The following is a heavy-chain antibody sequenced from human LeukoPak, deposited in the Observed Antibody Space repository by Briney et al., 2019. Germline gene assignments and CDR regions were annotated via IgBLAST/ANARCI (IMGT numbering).Heavy chain of an antibody. Sequence: PGGSLRLSCAASGFTFSSYWMHWVRQAPGKGLVWLSRLSTDGSSTSYADSVKGRFTISRDNAKNTLYLQMNSLRAEDTAVYYCARDEDDSSGYKRFAYWGQGTLITVSS. CDR2: LSTDGSST. J-gene: IGHJ4*02. CDR3: ARDEDDSSGYKRFAY. D-gene: IGHD3-22*01. CDR1: GFTFSSYW. V-gene: IGHV3-74*01.